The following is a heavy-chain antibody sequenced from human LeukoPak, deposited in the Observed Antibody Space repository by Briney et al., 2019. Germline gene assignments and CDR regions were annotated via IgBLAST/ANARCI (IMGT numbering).Heavy chain of an antibody. V-gene: IGHV1-69*13. D-gene: IGHD1-26*01. Sequence: ASVKVSCKASGGTFSSYAISWVRQAPGQGLEWMGGIIPIFGTANYAQKFQGRVTITADESTSTAYMELSSLRSEDTAVYYCATDSEGPLGYYFDCWGQGTLVTVSS. CDR2: IIPIFGTA. J-gene: IGHJ4*02. CDR1: GGTFSSYA. CDR3: ATDSEGPLGYYFDC.